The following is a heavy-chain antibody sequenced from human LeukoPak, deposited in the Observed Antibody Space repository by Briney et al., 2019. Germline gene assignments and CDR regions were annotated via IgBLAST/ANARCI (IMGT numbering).Heavy chain of an antibody. Sequence: PGGSLRLSCAASRFTFSSYSMNWVRQAPGKGLEWVSSISSSSSYIYYADSVKGRFPISRDNAKNSLYLQMNSLRAEDTAVYYCARVGPWVNPDYYYYYMDVRGKGTTVTVSS. CDR3: ARVGPWVNPDYYYYYMDV. D-gene: IGHD1-14*01. CDR2: ISSSSSYI. J-gene: IGHJ6*03. V-gene: IGHV3-21*01. CDR1: RFTFSSYS.